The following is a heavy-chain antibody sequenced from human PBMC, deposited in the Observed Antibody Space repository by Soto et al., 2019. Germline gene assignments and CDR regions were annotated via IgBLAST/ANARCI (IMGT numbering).Heavy chain of an antibody. CDR2: IHSSGTT. Sequence: PSETQPLTCTVSGGSIRNLYWTWIRQSPGKALEWIGYIHSSGTTLYNPYLRSRVSISIDTSKRQISLRLSSVTAADTALYYCERSAEIHQYQNGLDVWGPGTKVTVSS. CDR3: ERSAEIHQYQNGLDV. D-gene: IGHD2-2*01. CDR1: GGSIRNLY. V-gene: IGHV4-4*08. J-gene: IGHJ6*02.